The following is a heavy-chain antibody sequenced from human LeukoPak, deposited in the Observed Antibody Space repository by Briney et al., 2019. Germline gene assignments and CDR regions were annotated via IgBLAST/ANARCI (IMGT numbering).Heavy chain of an antibody. D-gene: IGHD6-6*01. CDR2: IIPIFGTA. CDR1: GGTFSSYA. V-gene: IGHV1-69*13. Sequence: SVKVPCKASGGTFSSYAISWVRQAPGQGLEWMGGIIPIFGTANYAQKFQGRVTITADESTSTAYMELSSLRSEDTAVYYCARDHSSSDDTYNWFDPWGQGTLVTVSS. CDR3: ARDHSSSDDTYNWFDP. J-gene: IGHJ5*02.